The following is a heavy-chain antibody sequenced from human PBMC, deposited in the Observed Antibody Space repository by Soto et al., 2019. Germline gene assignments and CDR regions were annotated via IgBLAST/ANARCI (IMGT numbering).Heavy chain of an antibody. CDR2: ISSSSSYI. CDR1: GFTFRSYS. CDR3: ARDDSGWYGSYYFDY. J-gene: IGHJ4*02. D-gene: IGHD6-19*01. Sequence: GGSLRLSCAASGFTFRSYSMNWARQAPGKGLEWVSSISSSSSYIYYEDSVKGRFTISRDNAKNSLYLKMNSLRAEDTAVYYCARDDSGWYGSYYFDYWGQGTLVTVSS. V-gene: IGHV3-21*01.